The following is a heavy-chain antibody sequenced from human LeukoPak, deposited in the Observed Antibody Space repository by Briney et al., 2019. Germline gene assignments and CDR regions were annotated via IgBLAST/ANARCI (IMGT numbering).Heavy chain of an antibody. CDR2: IIPIFGTA. Sequence: SVKVSCKASGGTFSSYAISWVRQAPGQGLEWMGRIIPIFGTANYAQKFQGRVTITTDDSTSKAYMELSSLRSEDTAVYYCARGHSGSPSFDIWGQGTMVTVSS. J-gene: IGHJ3*02. CDR3: ARGHSGSPSFDI. CDR1: GGTFSSYA. V-gene: IGHV1-69*05. D-gene: IGHD1-26*01.